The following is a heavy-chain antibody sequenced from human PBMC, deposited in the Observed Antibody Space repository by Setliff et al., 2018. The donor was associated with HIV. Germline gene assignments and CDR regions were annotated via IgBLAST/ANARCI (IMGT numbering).Heavy chain of an antibody. J-gene: IGHJ4*02. CDR3: AQLGMVDDFDY. D-gene: IGHD1-1*01. Sequence: PSETLSLTCAVYGGSFSGYYWSWIRQPAGKGLEWIGRIYTSGSTNYNPSLKSRVTISVDTSKNHFSLKLRSVTAADTAVYYCAQLGMVDDFDYWGQGTLVTVSS. V-gene: IGHV4-59*10. CDR2: IYTSGST. CDR1: GGSFSGYY.